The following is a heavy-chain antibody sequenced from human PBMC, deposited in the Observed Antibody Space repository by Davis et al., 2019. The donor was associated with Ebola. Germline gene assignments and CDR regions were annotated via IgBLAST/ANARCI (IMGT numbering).Heavy chain of an antibody. V-gene: IGHV4-4*02. Sequence: MPGGSLRLSCAVSGDSISSRNWWSWVRQLPGKGLEWIGEIYHGGNTNYNPSLKSRAVISVDKSKNQFSLKLSSVTAADTAVYYCARDYYDGNGYLYYFDSWGQGTLVTVSS. J-gene: IGHJ4*02. D-gene: IGHD3-22*01. CDR3: ARDYYDGNGYLYYFDS. CDR2: IYHGGNT. CDR1: GDSISSRNW.